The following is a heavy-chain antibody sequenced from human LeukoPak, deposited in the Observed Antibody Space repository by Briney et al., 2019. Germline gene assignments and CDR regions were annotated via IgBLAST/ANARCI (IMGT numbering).Heavy chain of an antibody. CDR3: ARGLHHDILIGYLDY. J-gene: IGHJ4*02. D-gene: IGHD3-9*01. CDR1: GFVFRTYG. V-gene: IGHV3-33*01. Sequence: TGGSLRLSCAASGFVFRTYGMHWVRQAPGKGLEWVSFIWFDGTNKYYADSVKGRFTISRDSSKNSLYLQMNSLRAEDTAVYYCARGLHHDILIGYLDYWGQGTLVTVSP. CDR2: IWFDGTNK.